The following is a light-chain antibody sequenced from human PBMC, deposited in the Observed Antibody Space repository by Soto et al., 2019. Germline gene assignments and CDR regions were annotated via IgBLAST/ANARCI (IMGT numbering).Light chain of an antibody. CDR2: SDN. Sequence: QSALTQPPSASGTPGQRVAISCSGASSNIGSTRANWYRQLPGSAPKLLIYSDNQRPSGVPDRFSGSKSGTSASLANSGLQSEDEADYYCAAWENSLNGYVFGTGTKVTVL. V-gene: IGLV1-44*01. CDR1: SSNIGSTR. CDR3: AAWENSLNGYV. J-gene: IGLJ1*01.